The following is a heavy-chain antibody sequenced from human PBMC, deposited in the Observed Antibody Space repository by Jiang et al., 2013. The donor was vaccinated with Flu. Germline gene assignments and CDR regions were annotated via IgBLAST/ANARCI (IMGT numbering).Heavy chain of an antibody. D-gene: IGHD3-10*01. Sequence: GPGLVKPSQTLSLTCTVSGGSISSGGYYWSWIRQHPGKGLEWIGYIYYRESTSYDPSLKSRVTISLDTSKNQFSLKLSSVTAADTAVYYCARCRGSGSRSDYSGMDVWGQGTTVTVSS. CDR1: GGSISSGGYY. V-gene: IGHV4-31*03. CDR2: IYYREST. CDR3: ARCRGSGSRSDYSGMDV. J-gene: IGHJ6*02.